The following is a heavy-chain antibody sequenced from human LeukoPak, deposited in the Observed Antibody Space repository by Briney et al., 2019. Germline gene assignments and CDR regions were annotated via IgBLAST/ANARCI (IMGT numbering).Heavy chain of an antibody. Sequence: SETLSLTCAVYGGSFSGYYWSWIRQPPGKGLEWIGEINHSGSTNYNPSLKSRVTISVDTSKNQFSLKLSSVTAADTAVYYCARDAGLWFGELSRFDPWGQGTLVTVSS. CDR2: INHSGST. V-gene: IGHV4-34*01. CDR1: GGSFSGYY. D-gene: IGHD3-10*01. CDR3: ARDAGLWFGELSRFDP. J-gene: IGHJ5*02.